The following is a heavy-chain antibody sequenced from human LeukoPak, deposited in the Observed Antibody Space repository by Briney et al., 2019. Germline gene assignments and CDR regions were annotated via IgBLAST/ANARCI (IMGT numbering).Heavy chain of an antibody. Sequence: SETLSLTCAVYGGSFSGYYWSWIRHPPGKGLEWIGEINHSGSTNYNPSLESRVTISEDMSKNQFSLKLSSVTAADTAFYYCARGEGSGSYMSYFDYWGQGALVTVSS. CDR1: GGSFSGYY. D-gene: IGHD3-10*01. V-gene: IGHV4-34*01. CDR2: INHSGST. CDR3: ARGEGSGSYMSYFDY. J-gene: IGHJ4*02.